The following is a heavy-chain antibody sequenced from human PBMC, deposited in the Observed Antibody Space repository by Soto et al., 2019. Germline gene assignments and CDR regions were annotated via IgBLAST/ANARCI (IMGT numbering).Heavy chain of an antibody. J-gene: IGHJ4*02. V-gene: IGHV4-59*08. CDR2: IYYTGST. CDR3: ARQSLDCSGGSCYTYYFDY. CDR1: GGSINNYY. Sequence: SETLSLTCTVSGGSINNYYWSWIRQPPGKGLDCIAYIYYTGSTNYNPSLKSRVTISVDTSKIQFSLKLSSVTAADTAVYYCARQSLDCSGGSCYTYYFDYWGQGTLVTVSS. D-gene: IGHD2-15*01.